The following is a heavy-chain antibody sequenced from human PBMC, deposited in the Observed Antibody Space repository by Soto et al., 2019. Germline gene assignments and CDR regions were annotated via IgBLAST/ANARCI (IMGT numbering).Heavy chain of an antibody. Sequence: SGPTLVNPTQTLTLTCTFSGFSLSTDGMCVSWIRQPPGKALEWLARIDWDDDECYSPSLKTRLTISKDTYKNQVVLTMTDMDPVDTATYYCARGICRERHFDFWGQGTPVTVSS. V-gene: IGHV2-70*11. D-gene: IGHD3-3*01. CDR3: ARGICRERHFDF. CDR1: GFSLSTDGMC. CDR2: IDWDDDE. J-gene: IGHJ4*02.